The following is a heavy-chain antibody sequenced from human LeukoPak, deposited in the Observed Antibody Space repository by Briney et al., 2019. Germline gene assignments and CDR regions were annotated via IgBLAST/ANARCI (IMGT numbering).Heavy chain of an antibody. J-gene: IGHJ5*02. V-gene: IGHV3-48*04. D-gene: IGHD5-18*01. CDR1: GFTFSSYG. CDR3: ARGYSYGYDRWFDP. CDR2: ISSSSSTI. Sequence: GGSLRLSCAASGFTFSSYGMTWVRQAPGKGLEWVSYISSSSSTIYYADSVKGRFTISRDNAKNSLYLQMNSLRAEDTAVYYCARGYSYGYDRWFDPWGQGTLVTVSS.